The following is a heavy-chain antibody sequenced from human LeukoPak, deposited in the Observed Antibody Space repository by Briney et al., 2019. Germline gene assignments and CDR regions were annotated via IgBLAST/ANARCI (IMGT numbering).Heavy chain of an antibody. Sequence: GESLKISCKGSGYSFTTYWIGWVRQMPGRGLEWMGIIYPGDSDTRYSPSFQGQVTISADKSISTAYLQWSSLRASDTAMYYCARQFRDSSGYYSYYFDYWGQGTLVTVSS. V-gene: IGHV5-51*01. D-gene: IGHD3-22*01. CDR1: GYSFTTYW. CDR3: ARQFRDSSGYYSYYFDY. J-gene: IGHJ4*02. CDR2: IYPGDSDT.